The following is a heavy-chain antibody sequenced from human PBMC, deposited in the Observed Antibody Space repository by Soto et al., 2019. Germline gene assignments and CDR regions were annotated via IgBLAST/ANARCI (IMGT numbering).Heavy chain of an antibody. J-gene: IGHJ4*02. CDR3: ARDGVVAAAGPYFDY. CDR2: INPSGGST. CDR1: GYTFTSYY. D-gene: IGHD6-13*01. Sequence: ASVKVSCKASGYTFTSYYMHWVRQAPGQGLEWMGIINPSGGSTSYAQKFQGRVTMTRDTSTSTVYMELSSLRSEDTAVYYCARDGVVAAAGPYFDYWGQGTLVTVSS. V-gene: IGHV1-46*03.